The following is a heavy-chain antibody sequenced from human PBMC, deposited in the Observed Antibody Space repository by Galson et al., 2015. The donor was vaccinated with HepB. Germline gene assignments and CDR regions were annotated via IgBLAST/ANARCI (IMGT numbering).Heavy chain of an antibody. D-gene: IGHD3/OR15-3a*01. J-gene: IGHJ3*01. CDR3: AKGDKLGWSTHDAFHV. V-gene: IGHV3-30*18. CDR2: ISYDGTQK. Sequence: SLRLSCAASGFRFGLYGTDWVRQVPGKGLEWVAVISYDGTQKHYGDSVKGRFIISRDNSKNTLSLEMNSLRPEDTAIYYCAKGDKLGWSTHDAFHVWGPGTMVTVSS. CDR1: GFRFGLYG.